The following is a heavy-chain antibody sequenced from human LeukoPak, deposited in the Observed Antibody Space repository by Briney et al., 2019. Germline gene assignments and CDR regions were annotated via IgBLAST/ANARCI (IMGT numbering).Heavy chain of an antibody. CDR2: IYYSGST. Sequence: SQTLSLTCTVSGGSISSGGYSWSWIRQHPGKGLEWIGYIYYSGSTYYNPSLKSRVTISVDTSKNQFSLKLSSVTAADTAVYYCARSIAAAGPDYWGQGTLVTVSS. J-gene: IGHJ4*02. D-gene: IGHD6-13*01. CDR1: GGSISSGGYS. CDR3: ARSIAAAGPDY. V-gene: IGHV4-31*03.